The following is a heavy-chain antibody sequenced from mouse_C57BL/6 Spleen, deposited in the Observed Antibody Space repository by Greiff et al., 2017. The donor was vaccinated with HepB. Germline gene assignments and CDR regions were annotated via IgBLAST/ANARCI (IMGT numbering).Heavy chain of an antibody. CDR2: IDPETGGT. CDR3: TRSEAMDY. Sequence: QVQLKQSGAELVRPGASVTLSCKASGYTFTDYEMHWVKQTPVHGLEWIGAIDPETGGTAYNQKFKGKAILTADKSSSTAYMELRSLTSEDSAVYYCTRSEAMDYWGQGTSVTVSS. CDR1: GYTFTDYE. V-gene: IGHV1-15*01. J-gene: IGHJ4*01.